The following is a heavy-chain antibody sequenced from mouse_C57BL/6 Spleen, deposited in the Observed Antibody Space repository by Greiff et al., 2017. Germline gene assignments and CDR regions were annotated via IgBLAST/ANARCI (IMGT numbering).Heavy chain of an antibody. V-gene: IGHV1-52*01. CDR2: IDPSDSET. Sequence: QVQLKQPGAELVRPGSSVKLSCKASGYTFTSYWMHWVKQRPIQGLEWIGNIDPSDSETHYNQKFKDKATLTVDKSSSTAYMQLSSLTSEDSAVYYCARGGEYAYYFDYWGQGTTLTVSS. CDR1: GYTFTSYW. D-gene: IGHD2-13*01. CDR3: ARGGEYAYYFDY. J-gene: IGHJ2*01.